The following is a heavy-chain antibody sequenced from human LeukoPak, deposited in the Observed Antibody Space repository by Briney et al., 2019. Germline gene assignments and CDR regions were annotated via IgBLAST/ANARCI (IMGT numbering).Heavy chain of an antibody. CDR2: ITYDGYYK. CDR1: GFTFSSYG. J-gene: IGHJ4*02. CDR3: ARDLSPVVRASPMGY. V-gene: IGHV3-30*03. D-gene: IGHD3-10*01. Sequence: GGSLRLSCAGSGFTFSSYGMHWVRQAPGKGLEWVALITYDGYYKYYSDSVKGRFTISSDTSKNTLYLQMNSLRAEDTAVYYCARDLSPVVRASPMGYWGQGTPVTVSS.